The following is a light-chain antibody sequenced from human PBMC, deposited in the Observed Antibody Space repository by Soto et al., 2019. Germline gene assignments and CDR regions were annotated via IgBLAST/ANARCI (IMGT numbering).Light chain of an antibody. J-gene: IGKJ1*01. CDR3: QQYGSSGT. CDR1: QSVINSY. CDR2: GAS. Sequence: EVVLTQSPGTLSLSSGERATLSCRASQSVINSYLAWYQQKPGQAPRLLIYGASSRATGIPDRFSGSGSGTDFTLTISRLEPEDFAVYYCQQYGSSGTFGQGTKVDIK. V-gene: IGKV3-20*01.